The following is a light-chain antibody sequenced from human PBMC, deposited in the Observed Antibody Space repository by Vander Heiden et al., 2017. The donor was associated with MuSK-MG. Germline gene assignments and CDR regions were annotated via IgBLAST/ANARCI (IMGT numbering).Light chain of an antibody. Sequence: DIQMTQSPSSLSASIGDRVIITCRASQSITTYLNWYQQKPGKAPNLLIYAASSLQSGVPSRFSGSRSGTDFTLTISSLQPEDFATYYCQQSDNTPLTFGGGTKVEIK. J-gene: IGKJ4*01. V-gene: IGKV1-39*01. CDR1: QSITTY. CDR2: AAS. CDR3: QQSDNTPLT.